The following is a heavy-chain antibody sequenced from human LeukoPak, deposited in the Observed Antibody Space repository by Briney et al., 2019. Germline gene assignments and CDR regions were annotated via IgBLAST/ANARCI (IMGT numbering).Heavy chain of an antibody. D-gene: IGHD3-10*01. V-gene: IGHV4-34*01. J-gene: IGHJ6*02. CDR3: ARPHVLLWFGELSPYLDV. Sequence: KPSETLSLTCAVYGGSFSGYYWSWIRQPPGKGLEWIGEINHSGSTNYNPSLKSRVTISVDTSKNQFSLKLSSVTAADTAVYYCARPHVLLWFGELSPYLDVWGQGTTVTVSS. CDR1: GGSFSGYY. CDR2: INHSGST.